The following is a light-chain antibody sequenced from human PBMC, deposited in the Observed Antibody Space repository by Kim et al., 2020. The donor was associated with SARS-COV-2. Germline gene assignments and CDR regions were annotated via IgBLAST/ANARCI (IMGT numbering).Light chain of an antibody. Sequence: SSELTQDPAVSVALGQTVRITCQGDSLRSYYATWDQQKPGQAPILVIYGKNNRPSGIPDRFSGSSSGNTASLTINGTQAGDEADYYCNSRDSNDNVVFGGGTQLTVL. CDR2: GKN. J-gene: IGLJ2*01. CDR3: NSRDSNDNVV. CDR1: SLRSYY. V-gene: IGLV3-19*01.